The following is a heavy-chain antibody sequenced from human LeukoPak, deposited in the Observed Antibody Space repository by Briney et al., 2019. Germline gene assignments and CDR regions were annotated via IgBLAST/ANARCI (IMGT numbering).Heavy chain of an antibody. CDR2: LSYTGTT. CDR1: GGSITTGPNY. Sequence: SETLSLTCTVSGGSITTGPNYWGWIRQSPGKGLEWLGSLSYTGTTYYNPSLARRVTISPDTSKNQFSLKLSSVTAADTAVYYCARHAKPLYDYVWGSYPTYHFDYWGQGTLVTVSS. D-gene: IGHD3-16*01. J-gene: IGHJ4*02. CDR3: ARHAKPLYDYVWGSYPTYHFDY. V-gene: IGHV4-39*01.